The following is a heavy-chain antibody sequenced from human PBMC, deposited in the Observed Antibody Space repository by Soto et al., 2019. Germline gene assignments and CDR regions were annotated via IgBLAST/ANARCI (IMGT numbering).Heavy chain of an antibody. J-gene: IGHJ4*02. CDR1: GGTFSSYA. D-gene: IGHD3-22*01. CDR2: IIPIFGTA. Sequence: QVQLVQSGAEVKKPGSSVKVSCKASGGTFSSYAISWVRQAPGQGLEWMGGIIPIFGTANYAQKFQGRVTITADESTSTAYMELSSLRSEDTAVYYCAREVASYYDSSGYYDWFDYWGQGTLVTVSS. CDR3: AREVASYYDSSGYYDWFDY. V-gene: IGHV1-69*01.